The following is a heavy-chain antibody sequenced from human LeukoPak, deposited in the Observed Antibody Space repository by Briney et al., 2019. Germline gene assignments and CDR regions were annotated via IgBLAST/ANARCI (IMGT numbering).Heavy chain of an antibody. CDR3: ARDAGRAHIVVVTAAYYFDY. V-gene: IGHV4-59*01. D-gene: IGHD2-21*02. CDR2: IYYSGST. J-gene: IGHJ4*02. CDR1: GGSIGSYY. Sequence: SETLSLTCTVSGGSIGSYYWSWIRQRPGKGLEWIGYIYYSGSTNYNPSLKSRVTISVDTSKNQFSLKLSSVTAEDTAVYYCARDAGRAHIVVVTAAYYFDYWGQGTLVTVSS.